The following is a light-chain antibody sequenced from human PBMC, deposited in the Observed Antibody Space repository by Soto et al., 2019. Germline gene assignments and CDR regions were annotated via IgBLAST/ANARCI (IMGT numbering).Light chain of an antibody. J-gene: IGKJ1*01. CDR2: KAS. V-gene: IGKV1-5*03. CDR3: LQYHSDWT. Sequence: DTQMTQSPSTVSASVGDRITITCRASQNIQRWLAWYQQKPGKAPKLLIYKASSLERGVPSRFSAGGSGVEFTLNISSVQPEDFATYHCLQYHSDWTFGQGTKVHI. CDR1: QNIQRW.